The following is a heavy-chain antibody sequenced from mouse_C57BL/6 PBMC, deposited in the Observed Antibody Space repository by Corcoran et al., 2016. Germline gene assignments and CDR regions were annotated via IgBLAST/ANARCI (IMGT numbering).Heavy chain of an antibody. CDR1: GYTFTTYG. CDR2: INTYSGVP. V-gene: IGHV9-3*01. Sequence: QIQLVQSGPELKKPGETVKISCKASGYTFTTYGMSWVKQAPGKGLKWMGWINTYSGVPTYADDFKGRFAFSLETSASTAYLQINNLKNEDTATYFCARMEYYGSSDYWGQGTTLTVSS. J-gene: IGHJ2*01. CDR3: ARMEYYGSSDY. D-gene: IGHD1-1*01.